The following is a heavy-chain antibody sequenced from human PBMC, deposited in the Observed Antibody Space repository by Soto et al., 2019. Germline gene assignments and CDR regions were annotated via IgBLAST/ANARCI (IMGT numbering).Heavy chain of an antibody. CDR2: IYHAGSV. Sequence: SETLSLTCAFSGYSISSGCYWAWIRQPPGKGLEWIGSIYHAGSVYYNPSFNSRVAMSLDTSDNHFSLKLTSVTAADTAVYYCARTFDYYGMDVWGQGTTVTVSS. CDR3: ARTFDYYGMDV. J-gene: IGHJ6*02. CDR1: GYSISSGCY. V-gene: IGHV4-38-2*01.